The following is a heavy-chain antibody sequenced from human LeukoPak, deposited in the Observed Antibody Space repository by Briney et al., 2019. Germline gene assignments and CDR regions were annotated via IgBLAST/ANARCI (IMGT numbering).Heavy chain of an antibody. J-gene: IGHJ4*02. CDR2: IYYSGNT. CDR3: ARDYY. Sequence: PSETLSLTCTVSDSSISSYYWSWIRQPPGKGLEWIGYIYYSGNTNYNPSLKSRVTISLDTSKNQFSLGLNSVTAADTAVYYCARDYYWGQGTLVTVSS. V-gene: IGHV4-59*01. CDR1: DSSISSYY.